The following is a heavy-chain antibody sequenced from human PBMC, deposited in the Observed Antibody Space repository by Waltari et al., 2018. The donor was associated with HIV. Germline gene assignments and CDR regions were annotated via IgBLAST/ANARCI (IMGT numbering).Heavy chain of an antibody. CDR3: ARASDYYDSRGAVDI. Sequence: EVQLGESGGGLVQPGGSLRLSCAASGFTFSSYDMHWVSQATGKGLEWVSGIGIAGDTYYPGSVYDRFTIPREKAKNSLYLQVNSLRAADTALYYCARASDYYDSRGAVDIWGQWTMVTVSS. D-gene: IGHD3-22*01. V-gene: IGHV3-13*01. CDR2: IGIAGDT. J-gene: IGHJ3*02. CDR1: GFTFSSYD.